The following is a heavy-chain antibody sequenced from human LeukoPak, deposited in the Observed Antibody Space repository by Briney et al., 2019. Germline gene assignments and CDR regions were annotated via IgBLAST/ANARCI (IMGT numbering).Heavy chain of an antibody. V-gene: IGHV3-64*01. CDR2: ISSNGGST. Sequence: GGSLRLSCAASGFTFSSYAMHWVRQAPGKGLEYVSAISSNGGSTYYANSVKGRFTISRDNSKNTLYLQMGSLRAEDMAVYYCARGPRDYYYYYMGVWGKGTTVTVSS. CDR1: GFTFSSYA. J-gene: IGHJ6*03. CDR3: ARGPRDYYYYYMGV.